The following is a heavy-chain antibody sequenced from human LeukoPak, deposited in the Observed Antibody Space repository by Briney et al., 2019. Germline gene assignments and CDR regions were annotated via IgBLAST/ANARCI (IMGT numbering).Heavy chain of an antibody. CDR1: GFTFSSYA. J-gene: IGHJ6*03. Sequence: GGSLRLSCAASGFTFSSYAMHWVRQAPGKGLEWVAVISYDGSNKYYADSVKGRFTISRDISKNTLYLQMNSLRAEDTAVYYCARDGYCSGGSCYYYYYYYMDVWGKGTTVTVSS. CDR2: ISYDGSNK. D-gene: IGHD2-15*01. CDR3: ARDGYCSGGSCYYYYYYYMDV. V-gene: IGHV3-30*01.